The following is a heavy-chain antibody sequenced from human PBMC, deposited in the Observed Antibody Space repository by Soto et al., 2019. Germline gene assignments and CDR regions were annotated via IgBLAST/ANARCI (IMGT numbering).Heavy chain of an antibody. Sequence: SQPLSLTCAISGDSVSSNSAAWNWIRQSPSRGLEWLGRTYYRSKWYNDYAVSVKSRITINPDTSKNQFSLQLNSVTPEDTAVYYCARQSVLRYFDWPLDYWGQGTLVTVSS. D-gene: IGHD3-9*01. CDR3: ARQSVLRYFDWPLDY. CDR2: TYYRSKWYN. CDR1: GDSVSSNSAA. V-gene: IGHV6-1*01. J-gene: IGHJ4*02.